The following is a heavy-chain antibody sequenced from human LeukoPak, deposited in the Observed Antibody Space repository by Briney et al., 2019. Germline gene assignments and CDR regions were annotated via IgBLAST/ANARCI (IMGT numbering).Heavy chain of an antibody. D-gene: IGHD6-19*01. CDR2: ISYDGSNK. CDR3: ARDHYSSGWSPLDY. Sequence: PGGSLRLSCAASGFTFSSYAMHWVRQAPGKGLEWVAVISYDGSNKYYADSVKGRFTISRDNSKNTLYLQMNSLRAEDTAVYYCARDHYSSGWSPLDYWGQGTLVTVSS. V-gene: IGHV3-30-3*01. J-gene: IGHJ4*02. CDR1: GFTFSSYA.